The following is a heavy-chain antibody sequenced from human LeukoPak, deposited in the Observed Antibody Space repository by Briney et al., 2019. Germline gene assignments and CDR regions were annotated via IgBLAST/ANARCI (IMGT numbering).Heavy chain of an antibody. CDR1: GFTFSSYW. CDR2: INRDGSST. CDR3: ATGTGSYYNY. D-gene: IGHD1-14*01. Sequence: GGSLRLSCAASGFTFSSYWMHWVRQAPGKELVWASDINRDGSSTNYADAVKGRFTISRDNAKNTLYLQMNSLRAEDTAVYYCATGTGSYYNYWGQGTLVTVSS. J-gene: IGHJ4*02. V-gene: IGHV3-74*01.